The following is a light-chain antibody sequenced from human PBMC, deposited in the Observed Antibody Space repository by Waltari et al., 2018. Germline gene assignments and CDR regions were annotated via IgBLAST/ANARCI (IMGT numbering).Light chain of an antibody. Sequence: QTVVTQEPSLTVSPGGTVTLTCASSTGAVTSGSFPTWFQQRPVQPPRSLTYRATNKHSWTPARFSGSLIGGKAALTLSGVQPEDEAEYYCLLFYGGAYVFGTGTKLTVL. CDR2: RAT. V-gene: IGLV7-43*01. J-gene: IGLJ1*01. CDR1: TGAVTSGSF. CDR3: LLFYGGAYV.